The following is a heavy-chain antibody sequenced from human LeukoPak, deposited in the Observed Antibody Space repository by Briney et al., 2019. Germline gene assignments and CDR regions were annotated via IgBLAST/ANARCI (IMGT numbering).Heavy chain of an antibody. V-gene: IGHV3-73*01. Sequence: GGSLRLSCAASGFTFSGSAMHWVRQASGKGLEWVGRIRSKTNNYATAYATSVKGRFTISRDDSKNMAYLQMNSLKTEDTAVYYCSSGGYCSSTRCCGENWGQGTLVTVSS. D-gene: IGHD2-2*01. CDR3: SSGGYCSSTRCCGEN. J-gene: IGHJ4*02. CDR2: IRSKTNNYAT. CDR1: GFTFSGSA.